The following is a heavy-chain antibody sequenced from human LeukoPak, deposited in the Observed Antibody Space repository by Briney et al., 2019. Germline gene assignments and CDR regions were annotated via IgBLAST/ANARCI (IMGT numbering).Heavy chain of an antibody. CDR2: IDPKSGAT. CDR1: GYTFTDYY. CDR3: ARSPGSSSYWGPFDV. J-gene: IGHJ4*02. D-gene: IGHD3-22*01. Sequence: ASVKVSCKASGYTFTDYYIHWLRQAPGRGPEWLGWIDPKSGATYYAEKFQGRVTMTGDTSIDTAYMQQRRLTSDDTAVYYCARSPGSSSYWGPFDVWGQGALVTVSS. V-gene: IGHV1-2*02.